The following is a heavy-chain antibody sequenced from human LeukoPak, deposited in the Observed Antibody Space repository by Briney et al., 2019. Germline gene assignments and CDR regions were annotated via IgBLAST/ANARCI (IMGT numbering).Heavy chain of an antibody. CDR1: GFTFSSYW. CDR3: ARGSRKYYDFWSGYSSLIDY. J-gene: IGHJ4*02. CDR2: INSDGSST. V-gene: IGHV3-74*01. Sequence: PGGSLRLSCAASGFTFSSYWMHWVRQAPGKGLVWVSRINSDGSSTSYADSVKGRFTISRGNAKNTLYLQMNSLRAEDTAVYYCARGSRKYYDFWSGYSSLIDYWGQGTLVTVSS. D-gene: IGHD3-3*01.